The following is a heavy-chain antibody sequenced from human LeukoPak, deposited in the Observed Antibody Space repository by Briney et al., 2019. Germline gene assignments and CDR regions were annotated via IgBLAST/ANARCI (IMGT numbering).Heavy chain of an antibody. CDR1: GYTFTGYY. CDR2: INPNSGGT. J-gene: IGHJ4*02. CDR3: AKERRGYSGYDYFDY. Sequence: ASVKVSCKASGYTFTGYYMHWVRQAPGQGLEWMGWINPNSGGTNYAQKFQGRVTMTRDTSTSTAYMELSRLRSDDTAVYYCAKERRGYSGYDYFDYWGQGTLVTVSS. V-gene: IGHV1-2*02. D-gene: IGHD5-12*01.